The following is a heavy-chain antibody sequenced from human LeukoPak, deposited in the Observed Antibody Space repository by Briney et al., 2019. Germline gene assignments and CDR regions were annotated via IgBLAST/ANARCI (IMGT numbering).Heavy chain of an antibody. CDR2: IYSGGST. Sequence: GGSLRLSCAASGFTVSSNYMSWVRQAPGKGLEWVSVIYSGGSTYYADSVKGRFTISRDNSKNTLYLQMNSLRAEDTAVYYCAREHYGGNSHYFDYWGQGTLVTVSS. CDR3: AREHYGGNSHYFDY. D-gene: IGHD4-23*01. V-gene: IGHV3-53*01. CDR1: GFTVSSNY. J-gene: IGHJ4*02.